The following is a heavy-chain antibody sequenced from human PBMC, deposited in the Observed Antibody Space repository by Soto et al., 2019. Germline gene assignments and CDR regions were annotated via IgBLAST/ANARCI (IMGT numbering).Heavy chain of an antibody. CDR2: IYPGDSDT. V-gene: IGHV5-51*01. CDR3: ARHQRITIFGVVTGMDV. Sequence: PGESLKISCKGSGYSFTSYWIGWVRQMPGKGLEGMRIIYPGDSDTRYSPSFQSQVTISADKSISTAYLQWSSLKASDTAMYYCARHQRITIFGVVTGMDVWGQGTTVTVSS. J-gene: IGHJ6*02. D-gene: IGHD3-3*01. CDR1: GYSFTSYW.